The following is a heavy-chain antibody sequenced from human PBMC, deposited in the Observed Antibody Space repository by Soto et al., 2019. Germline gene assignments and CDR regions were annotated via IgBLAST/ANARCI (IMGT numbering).Heavy chain of an antibody. V-gene: IGHV2-5*02. CDR2: IYWDDDK. D-gene: IGHD3-3*01. CDR3: AHIVWKVFWSEYYFDF. CDR1: GFSLSTSGVG. J-gene: IGHJ4*02. Sequence: SGPTLVNPTQTLTLTCTFSGFSLSTSGVGLGWIRQPPGKALEWLALIYWDDDKSYSPSLKSRLTITKDTSRNQVVLTMTNMGPVDTATYYCAHIVWKVFWSEYYFDFWGQGTLVNVSS.